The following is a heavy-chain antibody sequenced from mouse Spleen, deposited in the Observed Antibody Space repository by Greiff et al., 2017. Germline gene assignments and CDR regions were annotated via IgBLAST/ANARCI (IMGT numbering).Heavy chain of an antibody. CDR3: ARAPYYGNYDWYFDV. CDR1: GFTFSSYG. D-gene: IGHD2-10*01. CDR2: INSNGGST. Sequence: EVQRVESGGGLVQPGGSLKLSCAASGFTFSSYGMSWVRQTPDKRLELVATINSNGGSTYYPDSVKGRFTISRDNAKNTLYLQMSSLKSEDTAMYYCARAPYYGNYDWYFDVWGAGTTVTVSS. J-gene: IGHJ1*01. V-gene: IGHV5-6-3*01.